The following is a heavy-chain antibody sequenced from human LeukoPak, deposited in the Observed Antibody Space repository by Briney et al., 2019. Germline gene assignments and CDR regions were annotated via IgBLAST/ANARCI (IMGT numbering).Heavy chain of an antibody. J-gene: IGHJ4*02. CDR1: GFTFSSYA. Sequence: GGSLRLSCAASGFTFSSYAMTWVRQAPGEGLEWVSEISGSGESTYYGDSVKDRFTISRDNSKNTLYLQMNSLRAGDTAIYYCAREHWDFDYWGQGTLVTVSS. CDR2: ISGSGEST. CDR3: AREHWDFDY. D-gene: IGHD7-27*01. V-gene: IGHV3-23*01.